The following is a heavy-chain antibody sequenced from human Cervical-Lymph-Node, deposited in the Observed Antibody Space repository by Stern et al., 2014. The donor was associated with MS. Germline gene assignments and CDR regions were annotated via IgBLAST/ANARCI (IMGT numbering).Heavy chain of an antibody. Sequence: VQLVQSGAEVKKPGESLKISCKGSGFSFTGYWIGWGRQMPGKGLERMGMIYPGDSDTRYSPSFQGQVTMSVDKSISTAYLQWISLKASDTAMYYCARWEVAADYWGQGTLVTVSS. J-gene: IGHJ4*02. V-gene: IGHV5-51*03. CDR1: GFSFTGYW. CDR2: IYPGDSDT. CDR3: ARWEVAADY. D-gene: IGHD6-19*01.